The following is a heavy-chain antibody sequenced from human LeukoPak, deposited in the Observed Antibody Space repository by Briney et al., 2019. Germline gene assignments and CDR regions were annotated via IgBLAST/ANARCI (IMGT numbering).Heavy chain of an antibody. D-gene: IGHD3-22*01. V-gene: IGHV1-24*01. CDR3: ATGLVYRPRSGYYYYFDY. CDR1: GYTLTELS. Sequence: GASVKVSCKVSGYTLTELSMHWVRQAPGKGLEWMGGFDPEDGETIYAQKFQGRVTMTEDTSTDTAYMELSSLRSEDTAVYYCATGLVYRPRSGYYYYFDYWGQGTLVTVSS. J-gene: IGHJ4*02. CDR2: FDPEDGET.